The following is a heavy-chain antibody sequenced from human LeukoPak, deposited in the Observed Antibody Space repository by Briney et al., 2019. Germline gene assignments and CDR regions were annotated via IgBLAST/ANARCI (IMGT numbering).Heavy chain of an antibody. V-gene: IGHV1-69*05. CDR1: GGTFSSYA. D-gene: IGHD3-16*01. J-gene: IGHJ4*02. CDR3: ARRLLRRGGPGGFDY. Sequence: SVKVSCKASGGTFSSYAISWVRQAPGQGLEWMGGIIPIFGTANYAQKFQGRVTITTDESTSTAYMELSSLRSEDTAVYYCARRLLRRGGPGGFDYWGQGTLVTVSS. CDR2: IIPIFGTA.